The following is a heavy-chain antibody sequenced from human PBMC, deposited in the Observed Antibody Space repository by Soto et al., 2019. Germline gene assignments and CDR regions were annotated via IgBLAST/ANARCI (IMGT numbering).Heavy chain of an antibody. J-gene: IGHJ6*02. CDR3: AAPPGQYGSGVSWFPYGRDI. CDR2: LDGAGGST. V-gene: IGHV3-23*01. D-gene: IGHD3-10*01. Sequence: GGSLRLSCLASGFTFSDYAMTWVRHVPGRGLEWVASLDGAGGSTSYADSVRGRFTISRDNSQNTLFLQMKRLKVDDTAIYYCAAPPGQYGSGVSWFPYGRDIWGQGTTVTGSS. CDR1: GFTFSDYA.